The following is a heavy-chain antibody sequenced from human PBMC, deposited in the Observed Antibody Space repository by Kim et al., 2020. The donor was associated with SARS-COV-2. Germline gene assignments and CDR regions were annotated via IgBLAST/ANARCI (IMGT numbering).Heavy chain of an antibody. CDR2: ISWNSGTI. D-gene: IGHD3-10*01. V-gene: IGHV3-9*01. CDR1: GFTFDDYG. J-gene: IGHJ6*02. Sequence: GGSLRLSCAASGFTFDDYGMHWVRQAPGKGLEWVSGISWNSGTIGSADSGKGRFTISRDNAKNTRYLQMNSLRTEDTALYYCAKTTSTMFQGVLYGKDVWGQGPTVTVSS. CDR3: AKTTSTMFQGVLYGKDV.